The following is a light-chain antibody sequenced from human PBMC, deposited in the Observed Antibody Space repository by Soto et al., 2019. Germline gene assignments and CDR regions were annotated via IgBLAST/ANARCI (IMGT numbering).Light chain of an antibody. Sequence: QAVLTQEPSLTVSPGGTVTLTCASNTGAVTSGYFPNWFQQKPGQAPRVLIYSTSNKHSWTPARFSGSLLGGKAALTVSGVQPEDEAEYYCLLYYDAAWVFGGGTKLTVL. V-gene: IGLV7-43*01. CDR2: STS. J-gene: IGLJ3*02. CDR3: LLYYDAAWV. CDR1: TGAVTSGYF.